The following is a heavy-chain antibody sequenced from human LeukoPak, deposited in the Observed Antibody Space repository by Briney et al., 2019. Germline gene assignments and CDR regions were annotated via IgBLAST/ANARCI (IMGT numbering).Heavy chain of an antibody. CDR2: ISGSGGST. V-gene: IGHV3-23*01. D-gene: IGHD1-26*01. J-gene: IGHJ4*02. Sequence: GGSLRLSCAASGFTFSSYAMSWVRQAPGKGLEWVSAISGSGGSTYYADSVKGRFTISRDNSKNTLYLQMNSLRAEDTAVYYCATRTSGSYYASFDYWGQGTLVTVSS. CDR1: GFTFSSYA. CDR3: ATRTSGSYYASFDY.